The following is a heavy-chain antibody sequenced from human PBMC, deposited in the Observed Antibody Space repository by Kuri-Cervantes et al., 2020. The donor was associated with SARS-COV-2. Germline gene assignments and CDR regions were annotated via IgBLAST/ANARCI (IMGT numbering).Heavy chain of an antibody. CDR1: GGTFSSYA. D-gene: IGHD6-19*01. V-gene: IGHV1-69*05. Sequence: SVKVSCKASGGTFSSYAISWVRQAPGQGLEWMGGIIPIFGTANYAQKFQGRVTITTGESTSTAYMELSSLRSEDTAVYYCARGFNSAVAGTYWFDPWGQGTLVTVSS. CDR2: IIPIFGTA. CDR3: ARGFNSAVAGTYWFDP. J-gene: IGHJ5*02.